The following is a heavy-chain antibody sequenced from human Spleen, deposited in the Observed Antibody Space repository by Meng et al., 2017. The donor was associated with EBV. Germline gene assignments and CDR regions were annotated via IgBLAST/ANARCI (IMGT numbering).Heavy chain of an antibody. D-gene: IGHD5-24*01. CDR1: DGSISSGGFY. J-gene: IGHJ4*02. V-gene: IGHV4-30-4*01. CDR2: IYYSGST. CDR3: AREMAGIIDY. Sequence: QVQLHESCPGLGKPSQTLSLTFAVLDGSISSGGFYWSWIRQPPGKGLEWIGYIYYSGSTYYNPSLKSRVTISVDTSKNQFSLKLSSVTAADTAVYYCAREMAGIIDYWGQGTLVTVSS.